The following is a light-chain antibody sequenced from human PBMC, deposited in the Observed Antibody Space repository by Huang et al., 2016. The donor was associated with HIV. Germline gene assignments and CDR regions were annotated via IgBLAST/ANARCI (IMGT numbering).Light chain of an antibody. J-gene: IGKJ4*01. Sequence: DIQMTQSPSSLSASVGYRVTITCRASQSISSYLNWYQQKPGKAPKLLIYAASSLQSGVPSRFSGSGSVTDFTLTISSLQPEDFATYYCQQIYSTPRTFGGGTKVEIK. CDR2: AAS. V-gene: IGKV1-39*01. CDR3: QQIYSTPRT. CDR1: QSISSY.